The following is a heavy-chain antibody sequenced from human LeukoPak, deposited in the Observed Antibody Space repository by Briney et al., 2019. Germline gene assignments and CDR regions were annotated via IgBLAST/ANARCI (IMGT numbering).Heavy chain of an antibody. V-gene: IGHV4-4*07. D-gene: IGHD6-19*01. J-gene: IGHJ3*02. CDR3: ARGRLAVAVREAFDI. Sequence: SETLSLTCTVSGGSISSYYWSWIRQPAGKGLEWIGRIYTSGSTNYNPSLKSRVTMSVDTSKNQFSLKLSFVTAADTAVYYCARGRLAVAVREAFDIWGQGTMVTVSS. CDR1: GGSISSYY. CDR2: IYTSGST.